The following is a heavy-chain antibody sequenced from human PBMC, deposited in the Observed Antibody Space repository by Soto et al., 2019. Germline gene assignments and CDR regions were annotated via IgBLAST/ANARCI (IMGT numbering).Heavy chain of an antibody. Sequence: EVQLVESGGGLGQPGGSLRLSCAASGFTFRNYWMYWVRQAPGKGLVWVSHINGDGSITAYAASVRGRFTISRDDAKNTLFLQMNSLRPEDTAVYYCVRGGNYAWGSDQDWGQGTLVTVSS. D-gene: IGHD3-16*02. CDR2: INGDGSIT. CDR1: GFTFRNYW. V-gene: IGHV3-74*01. J-gene: IGHJ4*02. CDR3: VRGGNYAWGSDQD.